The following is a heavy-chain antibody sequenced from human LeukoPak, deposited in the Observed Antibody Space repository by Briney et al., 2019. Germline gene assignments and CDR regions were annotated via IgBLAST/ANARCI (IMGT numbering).Heavy chain of an antibody. V-gene: IGHV4-4*07. CDR1: GGSISSYY. CDR2: IYTSGST. CDR3: ARGGSWYPYGAFDI. D-gene: IGHD6-13*01. J-gene: IGHJ3*02. Sequence: PSETLSLTCTVSGGSISSYYWSWIRQPAGKGLEWIGRIYTSGSTNYNPSLKSRVTMSVDTSKNQFSLKLSSVTAADTAVYYCARGGSWYPYGAFDIWGQGTMVTVSS.